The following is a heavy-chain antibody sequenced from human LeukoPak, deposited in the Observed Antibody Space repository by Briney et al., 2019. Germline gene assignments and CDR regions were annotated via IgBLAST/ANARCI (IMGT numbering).Heavy chain of an antibody. CDR3: ARRGYMDV. CDR1: GGSISSYY. J-gene: IGHJ6*03. V-gene: IGHV4-59*08. CDR2: IYNSGST. Sequence: SETLSLTCTVSGGSISSYYWSWIRQPPGKGLEWIGYIYNSGSTYYNPSLKSRVTISVDTSKNQLSLKLSSVSAADTAVYYCARRGYMDVWGKGTTVTVSS.